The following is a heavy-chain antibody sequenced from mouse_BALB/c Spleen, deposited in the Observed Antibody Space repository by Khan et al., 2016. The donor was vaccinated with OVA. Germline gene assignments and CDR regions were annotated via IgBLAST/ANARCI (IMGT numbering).Heavy chain of an antibody. CDR2: INPYSGAH. CDR1: GYSFTGYY. CDR3: TRGGTATYAGFPY. V-gene: IGHV1-31*01. Sequence: EVQLQQSGPELVRPGASVKISCKASGYSFTGYYMHWVKQSHVKSLEWIGRINPYSGAHNYNQNFTEKASLTVDKSSNTAYMDLHSLTAVDSAVYYCTRGGTATYAGFPYWGQGTLVTVSA. D-gene: IGHD1-2*01. J-gene: IGHJ3*01.